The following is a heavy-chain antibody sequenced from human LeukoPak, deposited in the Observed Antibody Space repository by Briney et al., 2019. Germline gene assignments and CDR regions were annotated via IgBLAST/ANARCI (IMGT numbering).Heavy chain of an antibody. Sequence: SETLSLTCTVSGGSISSYYRSWIRQPPGKGLEWIGYIYYSGSTNYNPSLKSRVTISVDTSKNQFSLKLSSVTAADTAVYYWARRHGDYHNWFDPWGQGTLVTVSS. CDR1: GGSISSYY. D-gene: IGHD4-17*01. J-gene: IGHJ5*02. CDR3: ARRHGDYHNWFDP. CDR2: IYYSGST. V-gene: IGHV4-59*08.